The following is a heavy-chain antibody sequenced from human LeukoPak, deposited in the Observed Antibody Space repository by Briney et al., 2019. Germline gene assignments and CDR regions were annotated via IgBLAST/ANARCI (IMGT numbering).Heavy chain of an antibody. Sequence: SETLSLTCAVYGGSFSGYYWSWIRQPPGKGLEWIGEINHSGSTNYNPSLKSRVTISVDTSKNQFSLKVRSVTAADTAVYFCARLTGDPAFDIWGQGTMVIVSS. CDR3: ARLTGDPAFDI. V-gene: IGHV4-34*01. J-gene: IGHJ3*02. CDR1: GGSFSGYY. CDR2: INHSGST. D-gene: IGHD7-27*01.